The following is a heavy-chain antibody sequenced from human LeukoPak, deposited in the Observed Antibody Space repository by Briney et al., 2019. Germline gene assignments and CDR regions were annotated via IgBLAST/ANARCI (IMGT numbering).Heavy chain of an antibody. CDR2: FDPEDAET. Sequence: ASVKVSCKVSGYTLTGLSMHWVRQAPGKGLEWMGGFDPEDAETVYAQKFQDRLTMTEDTSTDTAYMELSSLRSDDTAVYYCATDPVGYCSANGCYSVDYWGQGTLVTVSS. J-gene: IGHJ4*02. D-gene: IGHD2-15*01. V-gene: IGHV1-24*01. CDR3: ATDPVGYCSANGCYSVDY. CDR1: GYTLTGLS.